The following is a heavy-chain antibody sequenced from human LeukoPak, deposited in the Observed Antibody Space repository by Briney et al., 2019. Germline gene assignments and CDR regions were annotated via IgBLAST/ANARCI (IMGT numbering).Heavy chain of an antibody. CDR1: GFTFSSYA. V-gene: IGHV3-23*01. Sequence: GGSLRLSCAASGFTFSSYAMSWVRQAPGKRLEWVSAISGSGGSTYYADSVKGRFTISRDNSKNTLYLQMNSLRAEDTAVYYCAKTPLLWFGESPDSYFDYWGQGTLVTVSS. CDR2: ISGSGGST. J-gene: IGHJ4*02. CDR3: AKTPLLWFGESPDSYFDY. D-gene: IGHD3-10*01.